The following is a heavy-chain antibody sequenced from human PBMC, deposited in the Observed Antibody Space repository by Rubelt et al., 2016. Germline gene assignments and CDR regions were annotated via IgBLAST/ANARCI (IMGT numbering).Heavy chain of an antibody. Sequence: VQLVESGGGLAKPGGSLRLSCAASGFTFSSYSMNWVRQAPGKGLEWVSSISSSSSYIYYADSVKGRFTISRDNSKNTLDLQMNILKTEDTAVYYCARSPSGVVVPGAIDYWGQGTLVTVSS. CDR1: GFTFSSYS. V-gene: IGHV3-21*01. D-gene: IGHD2-2*01. CDR3: ARSPSGVVVPGAIDY. J-gene: IGHJ4*02. CDR2: ISSSSSYI.